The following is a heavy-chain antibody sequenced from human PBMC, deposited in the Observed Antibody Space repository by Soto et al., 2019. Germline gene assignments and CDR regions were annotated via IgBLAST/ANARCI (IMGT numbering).Heavy chain of an antibody. CDR1: GSTHTIYF. V-gene: IGHV1-2*02. CDR3: ARGGSYYAH. D-gene: IGHD1-26*01. CDR2: INSVSGGT. Sequence: QVQLVQSGAEVKQPGASVRVSCKASGSTHTIYFIHWLRQAPGQGLEWMGWINSVSGGTNYAHKFPGRVTMTRDTSTTTAFMDLSGLRSDDTAVYYCARGGSYYAHWGQGTLVSVSS. J-gene: IGHJ4*02.